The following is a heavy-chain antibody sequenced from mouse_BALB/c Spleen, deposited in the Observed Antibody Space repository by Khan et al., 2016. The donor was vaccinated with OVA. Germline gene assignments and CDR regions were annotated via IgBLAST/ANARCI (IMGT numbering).Heavy chain of an antibody. CDR2: ISYSGRT. V-gene: IGHV3-2*02. CDR3: ARSVTLTTVVATDFDY. J-gene: IGHJ2*01. Sequence: EVQLQEPGPGLVKPSQSLSPTCTVTGYSITSDYAWNWIRQFPGNKLEWMGYISYSGRTSYNPSLKSRIPITRDTSKNQFFLQLNSVTTEDTATYFCARSVTLTTVVATDFDYWGQGTTLTVSS. CDR1: GYSITSDYA. D-gene: IGHD1-1*01.